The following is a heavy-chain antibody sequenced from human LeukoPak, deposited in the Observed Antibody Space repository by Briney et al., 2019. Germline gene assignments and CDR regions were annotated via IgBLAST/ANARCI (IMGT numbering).Heavy chain of an antibody. Sequence: PSETLSLTCTVSGGSISSYYWSWLRQPPGKGLEWIGYIYYSGSTNYNPSLKSRVTISVDTSKNQFSLKLSSVTAADTAVYYCAGGVGIAVPFGYWGQGTLVTVSS. CDR1: GGSISSYY. CDR3: AGGVGIAVPFGY. D-gene: IGHD6-19*01. CDR2: IYYSGST. V-gene: IGHV4-59*01. J-gene: IGHJ4*02.